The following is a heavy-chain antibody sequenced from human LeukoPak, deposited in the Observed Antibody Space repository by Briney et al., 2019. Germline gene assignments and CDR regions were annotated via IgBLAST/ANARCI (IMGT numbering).Heavy chain of an antibody. Sequence: PSETLSLTCTVSGGSISSYYWSWIRQPAGKGLEWIGRIYTSGSTNYNPSLKSRVTISVDTSKNQFSLKLNSVTAADTAVYYCARAARCSGGSCYSRSFYGMDVWGQGTTVTVSS. V-gene: IGHV4-4*07. CDR3: ARAARCSGGSCYSRSFYGMDV. J-gene: IGHJ6*02. D-gene: IGHD2-15*01. CDR1: GGSISSYY. CDR2: IYTSGST.